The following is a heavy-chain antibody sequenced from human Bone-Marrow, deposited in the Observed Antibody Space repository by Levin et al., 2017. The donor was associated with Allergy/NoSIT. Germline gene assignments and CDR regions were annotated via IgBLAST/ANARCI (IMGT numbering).Heavy chain of an antibody. V-gene: IGHV3-9*01. CDR3: VKGRGSYWSAFDI. CDR1: GFTFDDYG. J-gene: IGHJ3*02. Sequence: GGSLRLSCAASGFTFDDYGTHWVRQAPGKGLEWVSGISWNNDSIGYADSVKGRFTISRDNAKNSLYLQMNSLRVEDTALYYCVKGRGSYWSAFDIWGQGTMVTVSS. CDR2: ISWNNDSI. D-gene: IGHD1-26*01.